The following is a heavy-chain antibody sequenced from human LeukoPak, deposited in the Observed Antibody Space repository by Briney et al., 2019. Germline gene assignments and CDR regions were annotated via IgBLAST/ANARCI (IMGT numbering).Heavy chain of an antibody. CDR1: GFTFSSYW. J-gene: IGHJ3*02. D-gene: IGHD2-2*01. CDR2: IKQDGSEK. CDR3: ARDFSYCSSTSCYVRAFDI. Sequence: GGSLRLSCAASGFTFSSYWMSWVRQAPGKGLEWVANIKQDGSEKYYVDSVKGRFTISRDNAKNSLYLQMNSLRAEDTAVYYCARDFSYCSSTSCYVRAFDIWGQGTMVTVSS. V-gene: IGHV3-7*03.